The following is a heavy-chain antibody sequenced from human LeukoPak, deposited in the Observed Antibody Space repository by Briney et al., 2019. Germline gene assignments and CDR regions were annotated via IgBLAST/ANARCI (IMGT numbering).Heavy chain of an antibody. CDR3: AREYNWNYFDY. Sequence: PGGSLRLSCAASGFTFSGYGMHWVRQAPGKGLEWVAVISYDGSNKYYADSVKGRFTISRDNSKNTLYLQMNSLRAEDTAVYYCAREYNWNYFDYWGQGTLVTVSS. V-gene: IGHV3-30*19. D-gene: IGHD1-20*01. J-gene: IGHJ4*02. CDR1: GFTFSGYG. CDR2: ISYDGSNK.